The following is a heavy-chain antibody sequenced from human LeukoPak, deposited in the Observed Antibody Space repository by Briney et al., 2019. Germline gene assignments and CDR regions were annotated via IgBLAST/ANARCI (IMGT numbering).Heavy chain of an antibody. CDR1: GYTFTSYD. CDR2: MNPNSGNT. D-gene: IGHD2-2*01. V-gene: IGHV1-8*01. Sequence: ASVKVSCKASGYTFTSYDINWMRQAPGQGLEWVGWMNPNSGNTGYAQTFQGKLTMTRNTSIKTAYMELSSLRSEDTAVYYCATSRDIVVVPASIYYYYMDVWGKGTTVTVSS. J-gene: IGHJ6*03. CDR3: ATSRDIVVVPASIYYYYMDV.